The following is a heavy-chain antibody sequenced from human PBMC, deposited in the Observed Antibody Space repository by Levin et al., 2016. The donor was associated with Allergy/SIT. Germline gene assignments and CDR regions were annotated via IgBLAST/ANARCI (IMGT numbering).Heavy chain of an antibody. V-gene: IGHV4-34*01. J-gene: IGHJ6*02. Sequence: GSLRLSCAVYGGSFSGYYWSWIRQPPGKGLEWIGEINHSGSTNYNPSLKSRVTISVDTSKNQFSLKLSSVTAADTAVYYCARVSSSFPGGYYYYGMDVWGQGATVTVSS. CDR2: INHSGST. D-gene: IGHD6-6*01. CDR1: GGSFSGYY. CDR3: ARVSSSFPGGYYYYGMDV.